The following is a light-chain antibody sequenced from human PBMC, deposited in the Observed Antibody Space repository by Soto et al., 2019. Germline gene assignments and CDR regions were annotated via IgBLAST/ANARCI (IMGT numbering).Light chain of an antibody. CDR1: QSVSTY. CDR2: AAS. CDR3: QQSSSSPTWT. V-gene: IGKV1-39*01. J-gene: IGKJ1*01. Sequence: DIQMTQSPSSLSASVGDSVTITCRASQSVSTYLNWYQQKAGKAPKVLIYAASSLQSGVPSRFSGRGSGTDFTLTIRSLQPEDFATYYCQQSSSSPTWTFGQGTKVDIK.